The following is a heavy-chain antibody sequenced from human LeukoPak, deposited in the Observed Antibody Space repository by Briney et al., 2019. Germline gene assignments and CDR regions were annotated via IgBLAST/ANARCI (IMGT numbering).Heavy chain of an antibody. D-gene: IGHD3-22*01. CDR1: GFTFSSYG. V-gene: IGHV3-30*03. CDR2: ISYDGSNK. J-gene: IGHJ6*02. CDR3: ARWGMIRYGMDV. Sequence: GGSLRLSCAASGFTFSSYGMHWVRQAPGKGLEWVAVISYDGSNKYYAGSVKGRFTISRDNSKNTLYLQMNSLRAEDTAVYYCARWGMIRYGMDVWGQGTTVTVSS.